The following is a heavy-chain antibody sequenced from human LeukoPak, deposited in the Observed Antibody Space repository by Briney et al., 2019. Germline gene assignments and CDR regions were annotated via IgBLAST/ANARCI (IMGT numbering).Heavy chain of an antibody. Sequence: GGSLRLSCAASGFTFSSYGMHWVRQAPGKGLEWVAVISYDGSNKYYADSVKGRFTISRDNSKNTLYLQMNSLRAEDTAVYYCAKEEWLLAVYFDYWGQGTLVTVSS. CDR2: ISYDGSNK. D-gene: IGHD3-3*01. J-gene: IGHJ4*02. CDR3: AKEEWLLAVYFDY. CDR1: GFTFSSYG. V-gene: IGHV3-30*18.